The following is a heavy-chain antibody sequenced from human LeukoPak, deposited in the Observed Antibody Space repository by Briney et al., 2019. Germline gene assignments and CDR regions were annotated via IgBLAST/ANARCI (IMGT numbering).Heavy chain of an antibody. D-gene: IGHD4-23*01. CDR3: ALGGNSVLDY. Sequence: SETLSLTCAVYGGSFSGYYWSWIRQPPGKGLEWIGEINHSGSTNYNPSLKSRVTISVDTSKNQFSLKLSSVTAADTAVYYCALGGNSVLDYWGQGTLVTVSS. J-gene: IGHJ4*02. V-gene: IGHV4-34*01. CDR1: GGSFSGYY. CDR2: INHSGST.